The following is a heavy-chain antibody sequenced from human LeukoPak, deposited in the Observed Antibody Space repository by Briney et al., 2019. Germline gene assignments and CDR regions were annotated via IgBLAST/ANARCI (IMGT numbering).Heavy chain of an antibody. V-gene: IGHV4-34*01. Sequence: SETLSLTCAVYGGSFSGYYWSWIRQPPGKGLEWIGEINHSGSTNYNPSLKSRVTISVDTSKNQFSLKLSSVTAADTAVYYCARGKRVTMVRGGICLDPWGQGTLVTVSS. J-gene: IGHJ5*02. D-gene: IGHD3-10*01. CDR3: ARGKRVTMVRGGICLDP. CDR2: INHSGST. CDR1: GGSFSGYY.